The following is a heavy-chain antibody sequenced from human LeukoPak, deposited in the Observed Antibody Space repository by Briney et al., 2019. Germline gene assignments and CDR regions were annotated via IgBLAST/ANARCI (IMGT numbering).Heavy chain of an antibody. CDR1: GFTFSDYY. Sequence: GGSLRLSCAASGFTFSDYYMSWIRQAPGKGLEWVSYISSSGSTIYYADSVKGRFTISRDNAKNSLYLQMNSLRAEDTAVYYCAKGFLMAVAAWAFDIWGQGTMVTVSS. D-gene: IGHD6-19*01. J-gene: IGHJ3*02. V-gene: IGHV3-11*01. CDR3: AKGFLMAVAAWAFDI. CDR2: ISSSGSTI.